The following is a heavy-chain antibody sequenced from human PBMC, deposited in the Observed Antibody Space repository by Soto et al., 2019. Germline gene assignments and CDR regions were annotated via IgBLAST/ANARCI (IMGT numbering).Heavy chain of an antibody. V-gene: IGHV4-59*01. D-gene: IGHD3-10*01. CDR3: ARGFDLQYGMDV. J-gene: IGHJ6*02. CDR1: GGSISRYY. CDR2: LYNTGST. Sequence: PSETLSLTCTVSGGSISRYYWSWIRQPPGKGLEWIGYLYNTGSTIYNPSLESRVTISVDTSKNQFSLKLNSVTAADTAVYFCARGFDLQYGMDVWGQGTTVTVSS.